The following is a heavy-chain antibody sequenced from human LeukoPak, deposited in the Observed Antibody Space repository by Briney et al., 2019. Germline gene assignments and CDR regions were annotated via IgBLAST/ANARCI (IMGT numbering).Heavy chain of an antibody. J-gene: IGHJ6*02. CDR1: GYTFASYG. CDR2: VSAYNGNT. CDR3: ARVSYGYNYHYGMDV. Sequence: ASVKVSCKASGYTFASYGISWLRQAPGQGLEWVGWVSAYNGNTKYAQKVQGRVSMTTDTSTSTAYMELRSLRSDDTALYYCARVSYGYNYHYGMDVWGQGTTVTVSS. V-gene: IGHV1-18*01. D-gene: IGHD5-18*01.